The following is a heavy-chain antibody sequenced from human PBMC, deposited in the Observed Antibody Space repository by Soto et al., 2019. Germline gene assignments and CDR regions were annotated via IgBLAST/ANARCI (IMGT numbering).Heavy chain of an antibody. CDR1: GFTFSSYG. V-gene: IGHV3-33*01. J-gene: IGHJ4*02. D-gene: IGHD5-12*01. CDR3: ARDKQRWLQLGYYFDY. CDR2: IWYDGSNK. Sequence: GGSLRLSCAASGFTFSSYGMHWVRQAPGKGLEWVAVIWYDGSNKYYADSVKGRFTISRDNSKNTLYLQMNSLRAEDTAVYYCARDKQRWLQLGYYFDYWGQGTLVTVSS.